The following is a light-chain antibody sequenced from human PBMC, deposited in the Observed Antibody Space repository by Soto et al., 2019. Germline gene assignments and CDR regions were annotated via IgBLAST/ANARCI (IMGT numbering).Light chain of an antibody. CDR2: GAS. Sequence: IVLTQSPGTLSLSPGDRATLSCRASQSASRTYLARYQQKRGQAPRLLIYGASSRATGTPDRFSGSGSRTDFALTMSRLEPEDVDVYYCQQYCSSPYTVCQGTNLEIK. CDR3: QQYCSSPYT. CDR1: QSASRTY. J-gene: IGKJ2*01. V-gene: IGKV3-20*01.